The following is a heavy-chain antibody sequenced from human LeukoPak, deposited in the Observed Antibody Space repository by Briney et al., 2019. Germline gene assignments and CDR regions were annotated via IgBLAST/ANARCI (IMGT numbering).Heavy chain of an antibody. CDR2: IYSGGST. V-gene: IGHV3-66*01. CDR3: ARYYGSGSPYREYYFDY. D-gene: IGHD3-10*01. CDR1: GFAFSSYS. Sequence: GGSLRLSCAASGFAFSSYSMNWVRQVPGKGLEWVSVIYSGGSTYYADSVKGRFTISRDNSKNTLYLQMNSLRVEDTAVYYCARYYGSGSPYREYYFDYWGQGTLVTVSS. J-gene: IGHJ4*02.